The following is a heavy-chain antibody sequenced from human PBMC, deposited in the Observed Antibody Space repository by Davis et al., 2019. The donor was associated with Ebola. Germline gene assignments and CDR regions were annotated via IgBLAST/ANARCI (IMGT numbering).Heavy chain of an antibody. CDR2: VNQGATTK. J-gene: IGHJ4*02. V-gene: IGHV3-7*03. CDR3: ARYYGNFAFVDY. D-gene: IGHD4-11*01. CDR1: GFTFSSYA. Sequence: GGSLRLSCAASGFTFSSYAMHWVRQAPGKGLEWVANVNQGATTKNYVDSVRGRFTVSRDDARNSLDLQMNGLRAEDTAVYYCARYYGNFAFVDYWGQGTLVTVSS.